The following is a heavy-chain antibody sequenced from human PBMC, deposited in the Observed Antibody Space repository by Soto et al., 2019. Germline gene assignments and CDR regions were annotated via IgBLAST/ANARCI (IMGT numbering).Heavy chain of an antibody. CDR2: TYYRSRWYN. CDR3: ARIHSSSSSDMDV. D-gene: IGHD6-6*01. Sequence: SQTLSLTCAISGDSVSGNSAAWNWIRQSPSGGLEWLGRTYYRSRWYNDYAVSVKSRITVTPDTSKNQFSLHLNSVTPEDTAVYYCARIHSSSSSDMDVWGQGTTVTVSS. J-gene: IGHJ6*02. CDR1: GDSVSGNSAA. V-gene: IGHV6-1*01.